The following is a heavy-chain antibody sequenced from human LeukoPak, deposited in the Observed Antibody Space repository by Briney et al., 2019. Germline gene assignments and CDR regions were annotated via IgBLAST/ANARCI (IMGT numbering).Heavy chain of an antibody. CDR1: GFTFSRYW. CDR3: VRDDGSYSLDY. D-gene: IGHD1-26*01. CDR2: INSDGSKR. Sequence: PGGSLRLSCAASGFTFSRYWMHWVRQAPGKGLVWVSNINSDGSKRNHADSVKDRFTISRDNAKNTLYLQMNSLRAEDTAVYYCVRDDGSYSLDYWGQGTLVTVSS. V-gene: IGHV3-74*01. J-gene: IGHJ4*02.